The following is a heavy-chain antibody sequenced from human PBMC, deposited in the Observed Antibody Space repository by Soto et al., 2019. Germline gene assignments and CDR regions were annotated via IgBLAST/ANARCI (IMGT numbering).Heavy chain of an antibody. CDR3: ASWHEREHAYDV. D-gene: IGHD1-1*01. CDR1: GLTVSGTKY. Sequence: DVQLVESGGGLIQPGESLRLCCAAFGLTVSGTKYVAWVRQAPGKGLEWVSALYDVFGSFYADSVKGRFTTSSDRSKSTVYLQMNDLRPDDTAVYYCASWHEREHAYDVWGQGTTVIVSS. V-gene: IGHV3-53*01. CDR2: LYDVFGS. J-gene: IGHJ3*01.